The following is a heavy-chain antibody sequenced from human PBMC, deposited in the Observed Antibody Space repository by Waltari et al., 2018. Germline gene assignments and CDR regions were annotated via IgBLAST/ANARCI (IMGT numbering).Heavy chain of an antibody. CDR1: GYTFTSFD. CDR3: ARAIRDQLLPDY. J-gene: IGHJ4*02. V-gene: IGHV1-8*01. D-gene: IGHD2-2*01. Sequence: QVQLVQSGAEVKKPGASVKVSCKTSGYTFTSFDGSWVRQATGQGLEWMGWMNPNSFNTGFAHEFRGRVTLTTDTSTSTAYIDLSNLRSEDTAIYYCARAIRDQLLPDYWGQGTLVTVSS. CDR2: MNPNSFNT.